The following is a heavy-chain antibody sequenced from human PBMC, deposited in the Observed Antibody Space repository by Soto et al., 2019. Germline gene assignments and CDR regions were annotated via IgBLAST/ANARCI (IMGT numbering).Heavy chain of an antibody. CDR3: ARDLCGSRDS. D-gene: IGHD1-26*01. Sequence: ASVKVSCKASGNTFTGYYIHWVRQAPGQGLEWMGWINPNNDGTTYAEKFQGRVTMTRDTSTSTAYMGLSRLRSDDTAVYYCARDLCGSRDSWGRGTLVTVSS. J-gene: IGHJ4*02. CDR2: INPNNDGT. CDR1: GNTFTGYY. V-gene: IGHV1-2*02.